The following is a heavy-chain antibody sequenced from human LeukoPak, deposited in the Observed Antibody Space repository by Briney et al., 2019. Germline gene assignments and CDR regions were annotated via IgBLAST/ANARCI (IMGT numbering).Heavy chain of an antibody. Sequence: PGGSLRLSCAASGFTFSGYTMNWVRQAPGKGLEWVSAISGSGGSTYYADSVKGRFTISRDKSKNTLYLQMNSLRAEDTAVYYCAKGGSGSYYPDYYYYMDVWGKGTTVTVSS. CDR2: ISGSGGST. J-gene: IGHJ6*03. CDR3: AKGGSGSYYPDYYYYMDV. D-gene: IGHD3-10*01. CDR1: GFTFSGYT. V-gene: IGHV3-23*01.